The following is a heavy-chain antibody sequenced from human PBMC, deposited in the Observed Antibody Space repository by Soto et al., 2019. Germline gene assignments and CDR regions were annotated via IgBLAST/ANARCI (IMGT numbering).Heavy chain of an antibody. D-gene: IGHD3-3*01. CDR2: INPNSGGT. CDR3: ARGEQSITIFGVVIIEHRFAY. Sequence: ASVKVSCKASGYTFTGYYMHWVRQAPGQGLEWMGWINPNSGGTNYAQKFQGWVTMTRDTSISTAYMELSRLRSDDTAVYYCARGEQSITIFGVVIIEHRFAYWGQGTLVTVSS. CDR1: GYTFTGYY. V-gene: IGHV1-2*04. J-gene: IGHJ4*02.